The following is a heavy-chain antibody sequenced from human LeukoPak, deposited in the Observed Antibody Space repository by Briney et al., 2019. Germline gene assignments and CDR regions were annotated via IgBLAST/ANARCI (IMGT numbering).Heavy chain of an antibody. D-gene: IGHD3-3*01. CDR2: INPNSGGT. J-gene: IGHJ4*02. Sequence: ASMKVSCKASGYTFTGYYMHWVRQAPGQGLEWMEWINPNSGGTNYAQKFQGRVTMTRDTSISTAYMELSRLRSDDTAVYYCARVAGVHYDFWSGTYDYWGQGTLVTVSS. CDR3: ARVAGVHYDFWSGTYDY. CDR1: GYTFTGYY. V-gene: IGHV1-2*02.